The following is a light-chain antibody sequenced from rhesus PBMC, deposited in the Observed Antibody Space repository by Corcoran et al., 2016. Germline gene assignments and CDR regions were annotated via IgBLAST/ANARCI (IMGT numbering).Light chain of an antibody. J-gene: IGKJ3*01. Sequence: ETVVTQSPATLSLSPGERATLSCRASQSVGSYLAWYQQKPGQAPRLLIYGASSRATGIPDRFSGSGSVTDFTLTISSLEPEDFAVYYCQETSNLSTFGPGTKLDIK. V-gene: IGKV3-31*02. CDR3: QETSNLST. CDR2: GAS. CDR1: QSVGSY.